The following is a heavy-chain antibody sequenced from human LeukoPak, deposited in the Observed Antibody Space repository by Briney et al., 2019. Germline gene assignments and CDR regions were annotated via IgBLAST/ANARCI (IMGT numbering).Heavy chain of an antibody. D-gene: IGHD6-6*01. CDR2: ISGSGGST. V-gene: IGHV3-23*01. Sequence: GGSLRLSCAASGFAFSSYAMSWVRQAPGKGLEWVSAISGSGGSTYYADSVKGRFTISRDNSKNTLYLQVNSLRAEDTAVYYCAKEVFGSSDYGMDVWGQGTTVTVSS. J-gene: IGHJ6*02. CDR1: GFAFSSYA. CDR3: AKEVFGSSDYGMDV.